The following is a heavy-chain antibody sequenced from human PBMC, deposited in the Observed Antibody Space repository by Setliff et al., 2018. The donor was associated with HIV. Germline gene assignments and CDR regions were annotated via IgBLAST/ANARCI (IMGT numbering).Heavy chain of an antibody. Sequence: SETLSLTCTVSGGSISSSSYYWGWIRQPPGKGLEWIGSIYYRGSTYYNPSLKSRVTISVDTSKNQFSLKLNSVTAADTAVYYCARYRYYYDSSGYGRWFDPWGQGTLVTVSS. CDR2: IYYRGST. CDR3: ARYRYYYDSSGYGRWFDP. D-gene: IGHD3-22*01. CDR1: GGSISSSSYY. J-gene: IGHJ5*02. V-gene: IGHV4-39*01.